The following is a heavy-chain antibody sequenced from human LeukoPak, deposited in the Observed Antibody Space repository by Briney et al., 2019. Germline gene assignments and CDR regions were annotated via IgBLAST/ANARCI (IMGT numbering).Heavy chain of an antibody. D-gene: IGHD1-1*01. CDR1: GYSISSGYY. J-gene: IGHJ4*02. Sequence: SETLSLTCAVSGYSISSGYYWGWIRPPPGKGLEWIGSIYHSGSTYYNPSLKSRVTISVDTSKNQFSLKLSSVTAADTAVYYCARRAGGTPDYWGQGTLVTVSS. CDR3: ARRAGGTPDY. CDR2: IYHSGST. V-gene: IGHV4-38-2*01.